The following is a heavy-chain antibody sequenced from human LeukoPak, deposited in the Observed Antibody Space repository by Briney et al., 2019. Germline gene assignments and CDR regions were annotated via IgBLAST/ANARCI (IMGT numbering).Heavy chain of an antibody. CDR1: GFTFNDAW. Sequence: GGSLRLSCAASGFTFNDAWMNWVRQAPGKGLEWVGHVKSKIEGGTTDYAAPVKGRFTISRDDSKNTLSLQMNSLKTEGSALYYCTTTYYDSSGYYFEYWGQGTLVTVSS. V-gene: IGHV3-15*01. CDR3: TTTYYDSSGYYFEY. CDR2: VKSKIEGGTT. J-gene: IGHJ4*02. D-gene: IGHD3-22*01.